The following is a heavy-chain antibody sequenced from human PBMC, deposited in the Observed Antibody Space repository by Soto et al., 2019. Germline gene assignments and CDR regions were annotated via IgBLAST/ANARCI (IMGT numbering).Heavy chain of an antibody. D-gene: IGHD2-2*01. Sequence: GGSLRLSCAASGFTFSNAWMSWVRQAPGKGLEWVGRIKSKTDGGTTDYAAPVKGRFTISRDDSKNTLYLQMNSLKTEDTAVYYCTTDAGYCSSTSCYFNPYYFDYWGQGTLVTVSS. V-gene: IGHV3-15*01. J-gene: IGHJ4*02. CDR2: IKSKTDGGTT. CDR3: TTDAGYCSSTSCYFNPYYFDY. CDR1: GFTFSNAW.